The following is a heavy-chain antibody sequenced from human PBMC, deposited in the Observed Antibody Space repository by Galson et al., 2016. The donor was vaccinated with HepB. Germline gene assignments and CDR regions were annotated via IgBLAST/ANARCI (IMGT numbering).Heavy chain of an antibody. V-gene: IGHV4-39*01. CDR2: VYYTGRN. Sequence: ETLSLTCTVSTASISGTDFFWGWIRQPPGRGLEWIGSVYYTGRNYSNPSLKSRVSVSVDTSKNQFSLSLNSVTAADTAVYYCARHGHDYNMYFFDSWGQGSLVIVSS. J-gene: IGHJ4*02. CDR3: ARHGHDYNMYFFDS. CDR1: TASISGTDFF. D-gene: IGHD4-11*01.